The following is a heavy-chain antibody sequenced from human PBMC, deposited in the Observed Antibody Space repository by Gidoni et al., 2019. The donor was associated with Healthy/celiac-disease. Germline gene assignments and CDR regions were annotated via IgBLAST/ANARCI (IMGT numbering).Heavy chain of an antibody. V-gene: IGHV4-59*01. CDR1: GGSISSYY. D-gene: IGHD5-18*01. CDR2: IYYSGST. Sequence: QVQLQESGPGLVKPSETLSLTCTVSGGSISSYYCSWIRQPPGKGLDWIGYIYYSGSTNYNPALKSRVTISVDTSKNQFSLKLSSVTAADTAVYYCARSDTAMVVSTFPAPSPFDYWGQGTLVTVSS. J-gene: IGHJ4*02. CDR3: ARSDTAMVVSTFPAPSPFDY.